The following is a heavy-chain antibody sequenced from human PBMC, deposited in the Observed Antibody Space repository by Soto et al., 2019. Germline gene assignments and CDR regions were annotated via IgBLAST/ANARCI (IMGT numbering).Heavy chain of an antibody. CDR1: GYTFTSYG. CDR2: ISAYNGNT. CDR3: ARVISYYDFWSGSNWFDP. D-gene: IGHD3-3*01. Sequence: EASVKVSCKASGYTFTSYGISWVRQAPGQGLEWMGWISAYNGNTNYAQKLQGRVTMTTDTSTSTAYMELRSLRSDDTAVYYCARVISYYDFWSGSNWFDPWGQGTLVTVSS. J-gene: IGHJ5*02. V-gene: IGHV1-18*04.